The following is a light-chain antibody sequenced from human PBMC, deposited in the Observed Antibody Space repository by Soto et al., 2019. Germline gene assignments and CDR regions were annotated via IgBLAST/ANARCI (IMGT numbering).Light chain of an antibody. CDR2: GAS. Sequence: EIVMTQSPATLSVYPGERATLSCRASQSVSSNLAWYQQKPGQAPRLLIYGASTRATGIPARFRGSGSGTEFTLTISALQSEDFAVYYCQHYNNWPPWTFGQGTKVDIK. CDR1: QSVSSN. CDR3: QHYNNWPPWT. J-gene: IGKJ1*01. V-gene: IGKV3-15*01.